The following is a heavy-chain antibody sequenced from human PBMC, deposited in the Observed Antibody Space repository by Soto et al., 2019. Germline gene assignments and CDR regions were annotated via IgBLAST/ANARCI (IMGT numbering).Heavy chain of an antibody. V-gene: IGHV4-59*08. CDR2: IYYSGST. J-gene: IGHJ6*02. Sequence: SETLSLTCTVSGGSISSYYWSWIRQPPGKGLEWIGYIYYSGSTNYNPSLKSRLTISVDTSKNQFPLKLSSVTAADTAVYYCARTKSGSYYYDYYYGMDVWGQGTTVTGSS. CDR1: GGSISSYY. D-gene: IGHD1-26*01. CDR3: ARTKSGSYYYDYYYGMDV.